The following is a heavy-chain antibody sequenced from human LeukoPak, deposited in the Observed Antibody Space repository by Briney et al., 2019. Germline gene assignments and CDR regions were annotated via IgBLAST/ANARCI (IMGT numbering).Heavy chain of an antibody. CDR1: GFTFGDFA. CDR3: TRDQERGYSGYDTGHY. J-gene: IGHJ4*02. CDR2: IRSKAHGGTA. Sequence: GGSLRLSCTASGFTFGDFAMSWFRQAPEKGLEWVGFIRSKAHGGTAEYAASVKGRFTISRDDSKTIAYLQMNSLKTEDTAVYYCTRDQERGYSGYDTGHYWGQGTLVTVSS. V-gene: IGHV3-49*03. D-gene: IGHD5-12*01.